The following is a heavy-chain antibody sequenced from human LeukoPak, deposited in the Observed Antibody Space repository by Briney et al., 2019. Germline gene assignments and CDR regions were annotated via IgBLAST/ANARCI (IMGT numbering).Heavy chain of an antibody. J-gene: IGHJ4*02. D-gene: IGHD6-13*01. CDR3: TRIAAAGFDC. CDR2: IKEDGSEK. V-gene: IGHV3-7*01. CDR1: GFTFSRYW. Sequence: GGSLRLSCAASGFTFSRYWMSWVRQAPGKGPEWVANIKEDGSEKYYVDSVKGRFTISRDNAKNSLYLQMNSLRAEDTAVYYCTRIAAAGFDCWGQGTLVSVPS.